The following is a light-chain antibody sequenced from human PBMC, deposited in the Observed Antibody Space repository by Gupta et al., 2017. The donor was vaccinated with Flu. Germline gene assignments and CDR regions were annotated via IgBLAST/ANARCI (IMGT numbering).Light chain of an antibody. Sequence: QSALTQPASVSGSPGQSITTSCTGTSSDVGGYYSVSWYQLPPGKAPKLMIYDVNKRPSGVSDRFSGSKSGNTASLTISGLQAEDEADYYCCSYTRSSTYVFGTGTKVTVL. J-gene: IGLJ1*01. V-gene: IGLV2-14*01. CDR1: SSDVGGYYS. CDR2: DVN. CDR3: CSYTRSSTYV.